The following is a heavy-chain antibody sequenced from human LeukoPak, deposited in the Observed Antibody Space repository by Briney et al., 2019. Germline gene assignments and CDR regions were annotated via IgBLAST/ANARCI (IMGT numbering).Heavy chain of an antibody. CDR1: GFTFSRYS. Sequence: GGSLRLSCAASGFTFSRYSMNWVRQAPGKGLEWVSSISSSSSYIYYADSVKGRFTISRDNAKNSLHPQMNSLRAEDTAVYYCARDLSIAAAGTDLDYWGQGTLVTVSS. CDR2: ISSSSSYI. D-gene: IGHD6-13*01. J-gene: IGHJ4*02. CDR3: ARDLSIAAAGTDLDY. V-gene: IGHV3-21*01.